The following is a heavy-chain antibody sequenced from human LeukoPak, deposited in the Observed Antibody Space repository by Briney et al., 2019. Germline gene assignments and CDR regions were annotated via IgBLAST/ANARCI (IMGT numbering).Heavy chain of an antibody. CDR2: IGANNGRT. Sequence: GGSLRLSCSASGFTFSSYAMSRVRQAPGKGLEWVSAIGANNGRTYYADSVKGRFTISRDDPRNTLYLQMNSLRAEDTAVYYCAKETAPDSILTTVDYWGQGALVTVSS. D-gene: IGHD1-1*01. V-gene: IGHV3-23*01. J-gene: IGHJ4*02. CDR1: GFTFSSYA. CDR3: AKETAPDSILTTVDY.